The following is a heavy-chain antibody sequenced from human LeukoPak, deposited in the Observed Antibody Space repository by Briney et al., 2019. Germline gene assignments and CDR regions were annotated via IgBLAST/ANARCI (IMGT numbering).Heavy chain of an antibody. Sequence: SETLSLTCTVSGGSINSYYWSWIWQPPGKGLEWIGCIHHGVSPTYNPSLKSRVTMSVDTSKNQFSLKVNSVTAADTAVYYCARDILMVGATHYFDYWGQGTLVTVSS. V-gene: IGHV4-59*01. CDR3: ARDILMVGATHYFDY. CDR1: GGSINSYY. J-gene: IGHJ4*02. CDR2: IHHGVSP. D-gene: IGHD1-26*01.